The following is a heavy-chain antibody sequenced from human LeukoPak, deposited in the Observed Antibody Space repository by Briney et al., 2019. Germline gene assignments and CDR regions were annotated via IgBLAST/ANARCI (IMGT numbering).Heavy chain of an antibody. D-gene: IGHD3-3*01. CDR2: IIPIFGTA. J-gene: IGHJ4*02. CDR3: ASSRGYDFWSGYYVRDPPGTDY. CDR1: GGTFSSYA. V-gene: IGHV1-69*13. Sequence: ASVKVSCKASGGTFSSYAISWVRQAPGQGLEWMGGIIPIFGTANYAQKFQGRVTITADESTSTAYMELSSLRSEDTAVYYCASSRGYDFWSGYYVRDPPGTDYWGQGTLVTVSS.